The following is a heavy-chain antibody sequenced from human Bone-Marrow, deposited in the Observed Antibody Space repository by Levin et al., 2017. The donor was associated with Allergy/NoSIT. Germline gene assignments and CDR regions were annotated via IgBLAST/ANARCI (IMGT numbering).Heavy chain of an antibody. Sequence: QAGESLKISCAASGFTFSSYAMSWVRQAPGKGLEWVSAISGSGGSTYYADSVKGRFTISRDNSKNTLYLQMNSLRAEDTAVYYCAKGPLGAIGGGYFDYWGQGTLVTVSS. J-gene: IGHJ4*02. CDR3: AKGPLGAIGGGYFDY. V-gene: IGHV3-23*01. CDR2: ISGSGGST. D-gene: IGHD1-26*01. CDR1: GFTFSSYA.